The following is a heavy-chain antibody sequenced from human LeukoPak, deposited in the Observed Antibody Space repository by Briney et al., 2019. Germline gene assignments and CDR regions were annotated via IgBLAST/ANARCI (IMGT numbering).Heavy chain of an antibody. Sequence: ASVKVSCKASGYTFTGYYMHWVRQAPGQGLEWMGRINPNSGGTNYAQKFQGRVTITRDTSISTAYMELSRLRSDDTAVYYCARVESGYYSFYWGQGTLVTVSS. J-gene: IGHJ4*02. CDR3: ARVESGYYSFY. V-gene: IGHV1-2*06. CDR2: INPNSGGT. D-gene: IGHD3-22*01. CDR1: GYTFTGYY.